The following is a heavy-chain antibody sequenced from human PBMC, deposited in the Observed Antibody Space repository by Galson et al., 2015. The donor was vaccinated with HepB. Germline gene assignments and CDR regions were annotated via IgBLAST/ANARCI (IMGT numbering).Heavy chain of an antibody. V-gene: IGHV3-21*01. CDR1: GFTFSNDA. D-gene: IGHD2-2*02. CDR2: ISGSRTYI. J-gene: IGHJ4*02. Sequence: SLRLSCAVSGFTFSNDAMNWVRQAPGKGLEWVSSISGSRTYIHYADSVKGRFTISRDNTQNSLFLQMSSLRAEDTAVYFCAGGRHAEPYCDTSSCYTAAGDYWGQGTLVTVSS. CDR3: AGGRHAEPYCDTSSCYTAAGDY.